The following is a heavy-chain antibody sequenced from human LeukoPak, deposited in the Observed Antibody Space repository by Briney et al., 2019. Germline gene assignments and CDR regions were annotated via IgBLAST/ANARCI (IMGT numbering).Heavy chain of an antibody. V-gene: IGHV3-23*01. J-gene: IGHJ4*02. D-gene: IGHD3-22*01. CDR3: AKDRPNFYESRGHYYRQDGDY. Sequence: GGSLRLSCAASGFTFRIYAMSWVRQAPGRGLEWVSSISGNGAGTFYTDSVKGRFTISRDNSKNTLFLHMNSLRGEDTAIYYCAKDRPNFYESRGHYYRQDGDYWGQGTLVTVSS. CDR2: ISGNGAGT. CDR1: GFTFRIYA.